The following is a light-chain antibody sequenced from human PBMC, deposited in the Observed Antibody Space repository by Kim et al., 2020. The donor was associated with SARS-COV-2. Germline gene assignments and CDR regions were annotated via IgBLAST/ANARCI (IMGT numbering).Light chain of an antibody. CDR1: QSVSSN. CDR3: QQYNNRPPIT. V-gene: IGKV3-15*01. J-gene: IGKJ5*01. CDR2: GAS. Sequence: EIGMTQSPATLSVSPGERATLSCRASQSVSSNLAWYQQKPGQAPRLLIYGASTRATGIPARFSGSGSGTEFTLTISSLQSEDFAVYYCQQYNNRPPITFGQGTRLEIK.